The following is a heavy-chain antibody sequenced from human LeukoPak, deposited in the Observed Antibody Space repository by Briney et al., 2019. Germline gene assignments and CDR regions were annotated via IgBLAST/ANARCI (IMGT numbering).Heavy chain of an antibody. V-gene: IGHV4-30-2*01. D-gene: IGHD3-22*01. CDR3: ARGGRHYYDSSGYLNWFDP. Sequence: PSETLSLTCTVSGGSISSGDYYWSWIRQPPGKGLEWIGYIYHSGSTYYNPSLKSRVTISVDRSKNQFSLKLSSVTAADTAVYYCARGGRHYYDSSGYLNWFDPWGQGTLVTVSS. CDR1: GGSISSGDYY. J-gene: IGHJ5*02. CDR2: IYHSGST.